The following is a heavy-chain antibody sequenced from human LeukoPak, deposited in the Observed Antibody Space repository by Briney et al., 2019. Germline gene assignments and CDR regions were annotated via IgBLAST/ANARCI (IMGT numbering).Heavy chain of an antibody. Sequence: PGGSLTLSCAASGFTCRTYWMSWVRQAPGQGREGVANIKQDRHEKYYLDSVKGRFTISRDNGKNSLYPQMNSPRVEDTAVYYCARDSDDSYDKTAFWGQGTLVTVSS. CDR2: IKQDRHEK. D-gene: IGHD1-1*01. CDR3: ARDSDDSYDKTAF. V-gene: IGHV3-7*01. CDR1: GFTCRTYW. J-gene: IGHJ4*02.